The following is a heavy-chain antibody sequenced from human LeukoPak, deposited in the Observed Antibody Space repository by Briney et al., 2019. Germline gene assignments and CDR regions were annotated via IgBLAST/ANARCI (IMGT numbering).Heavy chain of an antibody. Sequence: PSETLSLTCAVYGGSFSGYYWSWIRQPPGKGLDWIGESNHSGSTNYNPSLKNRVTISVDTYKNQLSLQLISVTAADTAVFYCARMVYSNYYYYYYMDVWGKGTTVTVSS. CDR1: GGSFSGYY. J-gene: IGHJ6*03. CDR3: ARMVYSNYYYYYYMDV. D-gene: IGHD2-8*01. CDR2: SNHSGST. V-gene: IGHV4-34*01.